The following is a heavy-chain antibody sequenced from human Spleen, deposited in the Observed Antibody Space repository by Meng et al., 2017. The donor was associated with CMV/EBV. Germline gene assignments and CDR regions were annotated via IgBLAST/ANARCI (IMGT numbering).Heavy chain of an antibody. Sequence: GESLKISCAGSGFDFSDSGMHWVRQASGXGLEWVGRIRSKDIGYSTTYAASVEGRFTISRDDSKSTAYLQMNSLKIEDTAVYYCARGSWNYYYYGMDVWGQGTTVTVSS. CDR3: ARGSWNYYYYGMDV. CDR2: IRSKDIGYST. D-gene: IGHD1-1*01. CDR1: GFDFSDSG. J-gene: IGHJ6*02. V-gene: IGHV3-73*01.